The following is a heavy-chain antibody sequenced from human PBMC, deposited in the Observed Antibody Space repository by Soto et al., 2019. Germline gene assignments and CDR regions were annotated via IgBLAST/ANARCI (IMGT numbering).Heavy chain of an antibody. CDR1: GISISSGSYY. CDR2: IYHSGST. Sequence: TLSLTCTVSGISISSGSYYWIWIRQHPGKGLEWIGYIYHSGSTYYNPSHKSRATISLDTSKNQCSLKLGAVTAEDTAVYYCARDYLAVVDWGQGTLVTVSS. CDR3: ARDYLAVVD. V-gene: IGHV4-31*03. J-gene: IGHJ4*02. D-gene: IGHD2-15*01.